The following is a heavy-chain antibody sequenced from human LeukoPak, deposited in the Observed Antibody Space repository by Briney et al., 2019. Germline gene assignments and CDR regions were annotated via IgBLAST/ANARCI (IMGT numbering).Heavy chain of an antibody. V-gene: IGHV1-18*01. CDR1: GYTFTSYG. Sequence: ASVKVSCKASGYTFTSYGISWVRQAPGQGLEWRGWISAFNGNTNYAQKLQGRVTMTTDTSTSTAYMELRSVRSDDTAVYYCARDLLSRYDFWSGPTKTANWFDPWGQGALVTVSS. CDR3: ARDLLSRYDFWSGPTKTANWFDP. D-gene: IGHD3-3*01. J-gene: IGHJ5*02. CDR2: ISAFNGNT.